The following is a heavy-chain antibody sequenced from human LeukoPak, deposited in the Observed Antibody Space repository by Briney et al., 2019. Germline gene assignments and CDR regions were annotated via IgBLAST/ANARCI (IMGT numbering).Heavy chain of an antibody. D-gene: IGHD2-15*01. V-gene: IGHV3-11*04. Sequence: GSLRLSCAASGFIFSDYYMSWIRQAPGKGLEWVSYITSSGATIYYADSVKGRFTISRDNAKNSLYLQMNSLRAEDTAVYYCAKVPGYCSSGRCVWNDHYHMDVWGKGTTVTVSS. J-gene: IGHJ6*03. CDR2: ITSSGATI. CDR3: AKVPGYCSSGRCVWNDHYHMDV. CDR1: GFIFSDYY.